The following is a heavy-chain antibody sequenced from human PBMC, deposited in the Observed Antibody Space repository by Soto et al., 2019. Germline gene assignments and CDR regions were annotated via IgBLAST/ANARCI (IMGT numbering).Heavy chain of an antibody. CDR1: GFTFSTHS. CDR3: ARGVADYYDSSGYYPT. D-gene: IGHD3-22*01. Sequence: PGGSLRLSCVASGFTFSTHSMNWVRQAPGKGLEWVSSISSTSSYIYYADSVKGRFTISRDDAKNSLYLQMNSLRAEDTAVYYCARGVADYYDSSGYYPTWGQGTLVTVSS. J-gene: IGHJ5*02. V-gene: IGHV3-21*01. CDR2: ISSTSSYI.